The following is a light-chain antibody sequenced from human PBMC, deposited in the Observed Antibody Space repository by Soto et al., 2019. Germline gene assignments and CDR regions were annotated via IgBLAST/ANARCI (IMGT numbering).Light chain of an antibody. Sequence: EVVMTQSPDTLSVSPGDGATLSCRASQNVHSDLAWYQQKPGQAPRLVIYDTSTRATDIPVRFTGGGSGTEFTLTISSLKSEDFAVYYCQQYNNLALTFGGGTKVEIK. CDR3: QQYNNLALT. CDR2: DTS. V-gene: IGKV3-15*01. CDR1: QNVHSD. J-gene: IGKJ4*01.